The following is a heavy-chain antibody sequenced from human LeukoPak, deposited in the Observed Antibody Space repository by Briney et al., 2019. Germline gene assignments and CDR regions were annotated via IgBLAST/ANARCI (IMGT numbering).Heavy chain of an antibody. CDR2: ISWNSGSI. Sequence: GGSLRLSCAASGYTFDDYAMHWVRQAPGKGLEWVSGISWNSGSIGYADSVKGRFTISRDNAKNTLYLQMNSLRAEDTAVYYCARDEGSSGWYGYWGQGTLVTVSS. V-gene: IGHV3-9*01. CDR3: ARDEGSSGWYGY. CDR1: GYTFDDYA. J-gene: IGHJ4*02. D-gene: IGHD6-19*01.